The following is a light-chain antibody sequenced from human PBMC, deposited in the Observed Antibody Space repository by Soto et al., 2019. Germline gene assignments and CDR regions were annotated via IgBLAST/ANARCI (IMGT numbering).Light chain of an antibody. CDR3: SSYTSSSTWV. CDR1: SSDVGSYNY. Sequence: QSALTQPASVSGSPGQSITISCTGTSSDVGSYNYVSWYQQHPGKAPKLMIYDVSNRPSGVSNRFSGSKSGNTASLTISGLQAEDEAEYYCSSYTSSSTWVFGGGTKRTVL. CDR2: DVS. V-gene: IGLV2-14*01. J-gene: IGLJ3*02.